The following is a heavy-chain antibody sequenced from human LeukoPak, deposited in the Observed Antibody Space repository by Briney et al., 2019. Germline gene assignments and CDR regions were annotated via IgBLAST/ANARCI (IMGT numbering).Heavy chain of an antibody. CDR2: ISGSGGST. J-gene: IGHJ3*02. CDR3: AKEIQYYYDSSGYSDAFDI. CDR1: GFTVSSNY. Sequence: GGSLRLSCAASGFTVSSNYMSWVRQAPGKGLEGVSAISGSGGSTYYADSVKGRFTISRDNSKNTLYLQMNSLRAEDTAAYYCAKEIQYYYDSSGYSDAFDIWGQGTMVTVSS. D-gene: IGHD3-22*01. V-gene: IGHV3-23*01.